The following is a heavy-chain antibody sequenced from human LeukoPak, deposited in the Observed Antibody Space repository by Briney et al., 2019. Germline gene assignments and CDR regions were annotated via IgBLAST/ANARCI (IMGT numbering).Heavy chain of an antibody. Sequence: PGGSLRLSCAASGFTFSNAWMSWVRQAPGKGLEWVGRIKSKTDGGTTDYAAPAKGRFTISRDDSKNTLYLQMNSLKTEDTAVYYCTTRYCSSNRCYEYYYYYMDVWGKGTTVTVSS. V-gene: IGHV3-15*01. D-gene: IGHD2-2*01. CDR2: IKSKTDGGTT. J-gene: IGHJ6*03. CDR3: TTRYCSSNRCYEYYYYYMDV. CDR1: GFTFSNAW.